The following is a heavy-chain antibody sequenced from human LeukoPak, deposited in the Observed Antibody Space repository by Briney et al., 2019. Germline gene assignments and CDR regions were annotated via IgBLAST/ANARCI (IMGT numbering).Heavy chain of an antibody. CDR3: ARQTGYSYGYEMIDY. J-gene: IGHJ4*02. V-gene: IGHV5-51*01. CDR1: GYSFTSYW. Sequence: GESLKISCKGSGYSFTSYWIGWVRQLPGKGLEWMGIIYPGASDTRYSPSSQGQVTISADKSISTAYLQWSSLKASDTAMYYCARQTGYSYGYEMIDYWGQGTLVTVSS. CDR2: IYPGASDT. D-gene: IGHD5-18*01.